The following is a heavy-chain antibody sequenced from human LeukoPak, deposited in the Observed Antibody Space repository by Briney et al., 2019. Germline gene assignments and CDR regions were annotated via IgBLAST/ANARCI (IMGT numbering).Heavy chain of an antibody. J-gene: IGHJ5*02. CDR2: IRYDGSNK. Sequence: GGSLRLSCAASGFTFSSYGMHWVRQAPGKGLEWVAFIRYDGSNKYYADSVKGRFTISRDNSKSTLYLQMNSLRAEDTAVYYCAKDEVVVVTAMLYNWFDPWGQGTLVTVSS. CDR1: GFTFSSYG. CDR3: AKDEVVVVTAMLYNWFDP. D-gene: IGHD2-21*02. V-gene: IGHV3-30*02.